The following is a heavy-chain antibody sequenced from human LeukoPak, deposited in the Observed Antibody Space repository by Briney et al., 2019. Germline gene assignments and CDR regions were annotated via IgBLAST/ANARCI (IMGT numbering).Heavy chain of an antibody. V-gene: IGHV4-34*01. J-gene: IGHJ5*02. CDR1: GGSFSGYY. CDR3: ARTWVQARFDP. D-gene: IGHD5-18*01. Sequence: PSETLSLTCAVYGGSFSGYYWSWIRQPPGKGLEWIGEINHSGSTNYNPSLKSRVTISVDTSKNQFSLKLSSVTAADTAVYCGARTWVQARFDPWGQGTLVTVSS. CDR2: INHSGST.